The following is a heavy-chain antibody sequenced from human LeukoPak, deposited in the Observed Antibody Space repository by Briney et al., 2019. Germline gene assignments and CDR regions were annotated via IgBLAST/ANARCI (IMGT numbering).Heavy chain of an antibody. CDR3: AGVMYYEIWAGYNQGYYFDH. Sequence: GGSLRLSCAASGFTFSSYGMHWVRQAPGKGLEWVANIRHDGSKKYYVDSVKGRFTISRDNSKNSLYLKMNSLRAEDTVVYYGAGVMYYEIWAGYNQGYYFDHWGQGTLVTVSS. J-gene: IGHJ4*02. V-gene: IGHV3-7*01. CDR1: GFTFSSYG. CDR2: IRHDGSKK. D-gene: IGHD3-9*01.